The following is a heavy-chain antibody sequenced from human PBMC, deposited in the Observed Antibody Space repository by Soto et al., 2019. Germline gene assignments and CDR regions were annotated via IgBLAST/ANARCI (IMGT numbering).Heavy chain of an antibody. CDR2: IIPIFGTA. J-gene: IGHJ6*02. V-gene: IGHV1-69*13. D-gene: IGHD2-15*01. CDR1: GGTFSSYA. CDR3: ARVRDIVVVVAAPYGMDV. Sequence: SVKVSCKASGGTFSSYAISWVRQAPGQGLEWMGGIIPIFGTANYAQKFQGRVTITADESTSTAYMELSSLRSEDTAVYYCARVRDIVVVVAAPYGMDVWAKGPRSPSP.